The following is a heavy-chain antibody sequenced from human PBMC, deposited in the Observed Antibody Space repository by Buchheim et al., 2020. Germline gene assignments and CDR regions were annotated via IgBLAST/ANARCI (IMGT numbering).Heavy chain of an antibody. CDR2: MSYDGSNK. V-gene: IGHV3-30*18. CDR3: AKGTLRYCSGGSCYSFDY. J-gene: IGHJ4*02. CDR1: GFTFSSYG. D-gene: IGHD2-15*01. Sequence: QVQLVESGGGVVQPGRSLRLSCAASGFTFSSYGMHWVRQAPGKGLEWVAVMSYDGSNKYYADSVKGRFTISRDNSKNTLYLQMNSLRAEDTAVYYCAKGTLRYCSGGSCYSFDYWGQGTL.